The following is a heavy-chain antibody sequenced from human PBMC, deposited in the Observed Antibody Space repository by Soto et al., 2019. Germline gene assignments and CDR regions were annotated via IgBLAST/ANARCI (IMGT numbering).Heavy chain of an antibody. CDR1: RAPISSNDYF. J-gene: IGHJ4*02. V-gene: IGHV4-39*05. CDR3: AAIVVGATRHSDVDH. CDR2: MHASGGT. D-gene: IGHD2-15*01. Sequence: SETPSLTCSVSRAPISSNDYFWAWIRQPPGRGLEFIASMHASGGTYHASSLKSRATMSLDTSKDQFSLKLQSVTAADTGTYYCAAIVVGATRHSDVDHWGQGTLVTVSS.